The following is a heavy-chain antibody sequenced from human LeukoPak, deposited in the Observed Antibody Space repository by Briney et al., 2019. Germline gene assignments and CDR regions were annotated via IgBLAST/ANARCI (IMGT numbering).Heavy chain of an antibody. J-gene: IGHJ6*02. CDR2: IKQDGSEK. D-gene: IGHD2-15*01. Sequence: PGGSLRLSCAISGSTVSANVMNWVRQAPGKGLEWVANIKQDGSEKCYVDSVKGRFTISRDNAKNSLYLQMNSLRAEDTAVYYCARDRWELLSNSYHYCGLDVWGQGTTVTVSS. V-gene: IGHV3-7*01. CDR3: ARDRWELLSNSYHYCGLDV. CDR1: GSTVSANV.